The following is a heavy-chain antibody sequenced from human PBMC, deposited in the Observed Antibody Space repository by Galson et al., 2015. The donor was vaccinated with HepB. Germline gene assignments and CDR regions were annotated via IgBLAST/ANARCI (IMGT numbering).Heavy chain of an antibody. J-gene: IGHJ4*02. D-gene: IGHD1-7*01. CDR2: ISSSGSTI. CDR3: ARGHTGNLY. CDR1: GFTFSSYE. Sequence: SLRLSCAASGFTFSSYEMNWVRQAPGKGLEWVSYISSSGSTIYYADSVKGRFTISRDDAKNSLYLQMSSLRAEDTAVYYCARGHTGNLYWGQGTLVTVSS. V-gene: IGHV3-48*03.